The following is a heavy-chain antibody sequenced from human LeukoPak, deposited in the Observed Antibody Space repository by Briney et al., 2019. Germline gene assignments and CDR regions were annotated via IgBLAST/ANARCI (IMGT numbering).Heavy chain of an antibody. D-gene: IGHD1-26*01. Sequence: GASVKVSCKASGYTFINYGLIWVRQAPGQGFEWMGWISAYTGSTNYAQKLQGRVTMPTDPSTSTAYMDLRSLRSDDTAVYYCARTVGATGAFDIWGQGTMVIVSS. J-gene: IGHJ3*02. V-gene: IGHV1-18*01. CDR2: ISAYTGST. CDR1: GYTFINYG. CDR3: ARTVGATGAFDI.